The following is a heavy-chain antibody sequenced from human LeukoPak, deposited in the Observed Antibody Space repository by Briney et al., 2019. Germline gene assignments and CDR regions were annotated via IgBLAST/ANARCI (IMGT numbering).Heavy chain of an antibody. D-gene: IGHD2-15*01. V-gene: IGHV3-30*02. CDR2: IRYDGSNK. J-gene: IGHJ4*02. CDR1: GFTFSSYG. Sequence: GGSLRLSCAASGFTFSSYGMHWVRQAPGKGLEWVAFIRYDGSNKYYADSVKGRFTISRDNSKNTLYLQMNSLRSEDTAVYYCATQRSGYFDYWGQGTLVTVSS. CDR3: ATQRSGYFDY.